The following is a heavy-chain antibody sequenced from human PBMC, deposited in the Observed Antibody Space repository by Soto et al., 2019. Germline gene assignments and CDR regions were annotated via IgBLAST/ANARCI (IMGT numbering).Heavy chain of an antibody. CDR3: VRQEWTQLWSNVY. V-gene: IGHV4-39*01. J-gene: IGHJ4*02. CDR2: IYYSGST. Sequence: SGTLSLTCTVSGGFIRSRIDSWGWICQPPGKGLEWIGSIYYSGSTYYNPSLKSRVTISVDTSKNQFSLKLSSVTAADTAVYYCVRQEWTQLWSNVYWGQGILISVS. CDR1: GGFIRSRIDS. D-gene: IGHD2-21*01.